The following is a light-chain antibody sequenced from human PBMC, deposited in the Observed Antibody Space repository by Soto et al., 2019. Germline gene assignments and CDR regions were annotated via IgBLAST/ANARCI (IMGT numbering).Light chain of an antibody. Sequence: IVLTQSPGTLSLSPGERATLSCRASQSISSSYLAWYQQKPGQAPRLLISGASNRATAIPDRFSGSGSGTDFTLTISRLEPEDFAVYYCQQYDDSPGTFGQGSKVDMK. CDR2: GAS. V-gene: IGKV3-20*01. J-gene: IGKJ1*01. CDR3: QQYDDSPGT. CDR1: QSISSSY.